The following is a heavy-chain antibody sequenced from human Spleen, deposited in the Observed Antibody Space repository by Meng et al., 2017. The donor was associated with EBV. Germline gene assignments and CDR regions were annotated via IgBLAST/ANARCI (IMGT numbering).Heavy chain of an antibody. CDR1: GFTFSTYG. J-gene: IGHJ4*02. Sequence: QVELVESGGDWVKPGESLRLSCAASGFTFSTYGMHWVRQAPGKGLEWVAVIWFDGTNIFYADSVKGRFTISRDNSKNMLYLQMNSLRAEDTAVYYCARVSYDYLWGSFDYWGQGTLVTVSS. CDR2: IWFDGTNI. V-gene: IGHV3-33*01. CDR3: ARVSYDYLWGSFDY. D-gene: IGHD3-16*01.